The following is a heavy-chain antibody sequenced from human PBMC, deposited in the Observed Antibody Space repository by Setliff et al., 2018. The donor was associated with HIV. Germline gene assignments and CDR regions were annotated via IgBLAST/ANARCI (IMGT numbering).Heavy chain of an antibody. CDR2: IGHDGGNE. D-gene: IGHD3-9*01. J-gene: IGHJ3*02. CDR1: GFGFGMYA. Sequence: PGESLKISCAGSGFGFGMYAMHWVRQAPGKGLEWLAVIGHDGGNEGYADSVKGRFTITRDNSKNTLFLEMNSLKIDDTAVYFCAKETIQYFKDAFDSWGQGTTVTVSS. CDR3: AKETIQYFKDAFDS. V-gene: IGHV3-30*02.